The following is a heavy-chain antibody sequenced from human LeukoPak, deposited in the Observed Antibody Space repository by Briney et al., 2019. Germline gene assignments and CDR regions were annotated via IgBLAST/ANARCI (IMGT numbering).Heavy chain of an antibody. J-gene: IGHJ4*02. CDR3: AREPYYYGSGSYSFDY. CDR1: GFTFSSYA. D-gene: IGHD3-10*01. CDR2: ISYDGSNK. V-gene: IGHV3-30*04. Sequence: GGSLRHSCAASGFTFSSYAMHWVRQAPGKGLEWVAVISYDGSNKYYADSVKGRFTISRDNSKNTLYLQMNSLRAEDTAVYYCAREPYYYGSGSYSFDYWGQGTLVTVSS.